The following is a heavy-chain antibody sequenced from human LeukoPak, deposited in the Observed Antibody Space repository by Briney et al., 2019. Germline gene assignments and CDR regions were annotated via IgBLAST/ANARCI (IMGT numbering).Heavy chain of an antibody. CDR1: GYTFTGYY. Sequence: ASVKISCKASGYTFTGYYMHWVRQAPGQGLEWMGWINPNSGGTNYAQKFQGRVTMTRDTSICTAYMELSSLRSEDTAVYYCAREGGDSNWALGYWGQGTLVTVSS. D-gene: IGHD7-27*01. CDR3: AREGGDSNWALGY. V-gene: IGHV1-2*02. J-gene: IGHJ4*02. CDR2: INPNSGGT.